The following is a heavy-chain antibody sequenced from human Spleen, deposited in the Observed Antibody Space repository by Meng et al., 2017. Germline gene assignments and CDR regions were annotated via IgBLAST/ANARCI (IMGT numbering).Heavy chain of an antibody. CDR3: ARHLAVDPKPQYSSSWYNWFDP. J-gene: IGHJ5*02. CDR1: GGSISSYY. Sequence: QVQLQESGPGLVKPSETLSLTCTVSGGSISSYYWSWIRQPPGKGLEWIGYIYYSGSTTYNPSLKSRVTISLDTSKNQFSLKLSSVTAADTAVYYCARHLAVDPKPQYSSSWYNWFDPWGQGTLVTVSS. V-gene: IGHV4-59*08. D-gene: IGHD6-13*01. CDR2: IYYSGST.